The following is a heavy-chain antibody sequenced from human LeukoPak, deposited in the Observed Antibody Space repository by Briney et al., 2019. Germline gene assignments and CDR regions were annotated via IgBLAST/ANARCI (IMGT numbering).Heavy chain of an antibody. V-gene: IGHV4-39*07. D-gene: IGHD4-11*01. CDR3: ARLVAHISNYGWFDP. Sequence: SETLSLTCTVSGGSINSRSYYWGWIRQPPGKGLEWIGSIYYSGSTYYNPSLKSRVTISVDTSKNQFSLKLSSVTAADTAVYYCARLVAHISNYGWFDPWGQGTLVTVSS. CDR1: GGSINSRSYY. CDR2: IYYSGST. J-gene: IGHJ5*02.